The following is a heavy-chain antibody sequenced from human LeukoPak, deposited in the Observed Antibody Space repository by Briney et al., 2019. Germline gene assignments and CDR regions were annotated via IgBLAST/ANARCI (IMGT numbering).Heavy chain of an antibody. V-gene: IGHV4-34*01. CDR1: GGSFSGYY. Sequence: PSETLSLTCAVYGGSFSGYYWSWIRQPPEKGLEWIGEINHSGSTNYNPSLKSRVTISVDTSKNQFSLKLSSVTAADTAVYYCARAYCSSTSCYLRAFDIWGQGTMVTVSS. CDR2: INHSGST. D-gene: IGHD2-2*01. J-gene: IGHJ3*02. CDR3: ARAYCSSTSCYLRAFDI.